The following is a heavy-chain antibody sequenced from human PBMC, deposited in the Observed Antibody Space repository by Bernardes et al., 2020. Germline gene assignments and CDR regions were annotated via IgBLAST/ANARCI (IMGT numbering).Heavy chain of an antibody. CDR2: IYYSGST. Sequence: SETLSLTCAVYGGSFRGYYWSWIRQPPGKGLEWIGYIYYSGSTNYNPSLKSRVTISVDTSKNQFSLKLSSVTAADTAVYYCARGLHDYGDYVRRLAFAYWGQGTLVTVSS. J-gene: IGHJ4*02. CDR3: ARGLHDYGDYVRRLAFAY. CDR1: GGSFRGYY. D-gene: IGHD4-17*01. V-gene: IGHV4-59*01.